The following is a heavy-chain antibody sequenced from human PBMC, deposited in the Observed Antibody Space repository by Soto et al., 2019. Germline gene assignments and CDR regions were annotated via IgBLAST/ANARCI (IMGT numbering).Heavy chain of an antibody. CDR1: GDSISSGSY. Sequence: SETLSLTCAVSGDSISSGSYWSWIRQPPGKGLEWIGSIYHRGTTYYNPSLKSRVSISVDTSNIQFSLKLSSVTAADTAVYYCARAEGGDYVWGSFHPKWFDPWGQGNMVTVS. V-gene: IGHV4-38-2*01. D-gene: IGHD3-16*01. J-gene: IGHJ5*02. CDR2: IYHRGTT. CDR3: ARAEGGDYVWGSFHPKWFDP.